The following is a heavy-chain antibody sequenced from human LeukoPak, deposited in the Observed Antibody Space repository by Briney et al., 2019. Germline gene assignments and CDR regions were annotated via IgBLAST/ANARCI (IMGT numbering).Heavy chain of an antibody. D-gene: IGHD3-3*01. J-gene: IGHJ6*02. CDR3: AKEGGYYDFWSGYFYYGMDV. Sequence: GGSLRLSCAASGFTFSSYGMHWVRQAPGKGLEWMAVISYDGSNKYYADSVKGRFTISRDNSKNTLYLQMNSLRAEDTAVYYCAKEGGYYDFWSGYFYYGMDVWGQGTTVTVSS. CDR1: GFTFSSYG. CDR2: ISYDGSNK. V-gene: IGHV3-30*18.